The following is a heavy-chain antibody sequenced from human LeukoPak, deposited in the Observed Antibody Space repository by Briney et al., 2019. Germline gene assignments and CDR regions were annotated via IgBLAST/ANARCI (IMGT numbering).Heavy chain of an antibody. CDR1: GGTFSSYA. CDR3: ARALFWSDYYIGDYYYYMDV. D-gene: IGHD3-3*01. V-gene: IGHV1-69*06. J-gene: IGHJ6*03. CDR2: IIPIFGTA. Sequence: ASVKVSCKASGGTFSSYAISWVRQAPGQGLEWMGGIIPIFGTANYAQKFQGRVTITADKSTSTAYMELSSLRSEDTAVYYCARALFWSDYYIGDYYYYMDVWGKGTTVTVSS.